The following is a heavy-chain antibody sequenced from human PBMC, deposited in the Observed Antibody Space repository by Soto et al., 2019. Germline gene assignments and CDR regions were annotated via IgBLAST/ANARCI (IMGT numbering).Heavy chain of an antibody. Sequence: ISWVRQAPGQGLEWMGGIIPIFGTANYAQKFQGRVTITADESTSTAYMELSSLRSEDTAVYYCARSNYGDYASLAYWGQGTLVTVSS. CDR3: ARSNYGDYASLAY. D-gene: IGHD4-17*01. CDR2: IIPIFGTA. V-gene: IGHV1-69*01. J-gene: IGHJ4*02.